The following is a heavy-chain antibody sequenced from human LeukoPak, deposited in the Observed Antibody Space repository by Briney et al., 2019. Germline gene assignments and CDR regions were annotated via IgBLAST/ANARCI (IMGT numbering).Heavy chain of an antibody. D-gene: IGHD2-2*01. J-gene: IGHJ4*02. CDR2: IKQDGSEK. Sequence: SGGSLRLSCVASGFTFSSYWMSWVRQAPGKGLEWVANIKQDGSEKYYVDSVKGRFTISRDNAKNSLYLQMNSLRAEDTAVYYCARVGYCSSTSCHGFEDWGQGTLVTVSS. CDR3: ARVGYCSSTSCHGFED. V-gene: IGHV3-7*01. CDR1: GFTFSSYW.